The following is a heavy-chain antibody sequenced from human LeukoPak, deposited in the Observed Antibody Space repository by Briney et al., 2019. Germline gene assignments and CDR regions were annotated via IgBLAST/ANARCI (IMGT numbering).Heavy chain of an antibody. Sequence: SETLSLTCTVSGGSISSYYWSWIRQPPGKGLEWIGYIYYSGSTNYNPSLKSRVTISVDASKNQFSLKLSSVTAADTAVYYCARDKKGSSWYYFDYWGQGTLVTVSS. J-gene: IGHJ4*02. CDR1: GGSISSYY. CDR3: ARDKKGSSWYYFDY. D-gene: IGHD6-13*01. CDR2: IYYSGST. V-gene: IGHV4-59*01.